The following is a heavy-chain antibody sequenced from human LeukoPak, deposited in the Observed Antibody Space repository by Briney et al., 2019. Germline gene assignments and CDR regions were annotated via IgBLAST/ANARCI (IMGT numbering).Heavy chain of an antibody. Sequence: SETLSLTCTVSGGSISSSSYYWGWIRQPPGKGLEWIGSIYYSGNTYYNPSLKSRVTISVDTPKNQFSLKLSSVTAADTAVYYCARRYCGGDCTFDWFDPWGQGTLVTVSS. D-gene: IGHD2-21*02. J-gene: IGHJ5*02. CDR3: ARRYCGGDCTFDWFDP. CDR1: GGSISSSSYY. CDR2: IYYSGNT. V-gene: IGHV4-39*01.